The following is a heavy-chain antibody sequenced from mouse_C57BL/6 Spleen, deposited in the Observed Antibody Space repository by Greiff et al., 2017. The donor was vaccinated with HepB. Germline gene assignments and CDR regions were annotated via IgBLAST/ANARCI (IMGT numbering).Heavy chain of an antibody. Sequence: EVQLQQSGAELVRPGASVKLSCTTSVITIKDYYMHWVKQRPEQGLEWIGRIDPEDGDTEYAPKFPGKATMTADTSSNTAYLQLSSLTSEDTAVYYSSSPPSTVVEGYFDVWGTGTTVTVSS. CDR2: IDPEDGDT. CDR3: SSPPSTVVEGYFDV. J-gene: IGHJ1*03. D-gene: IGHD1-1*01. CDR1: VITIKDYY. V-gene: IGHV14-1*01.